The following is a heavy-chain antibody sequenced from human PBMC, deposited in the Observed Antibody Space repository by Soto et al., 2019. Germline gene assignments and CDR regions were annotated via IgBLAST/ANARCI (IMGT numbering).Heavy chain of an antibody. Sequence: QVQLVQSGAEVKKPGASVKVSCKASGYTFTSYGISWVRQAPGQWLEWMGWISAYNGNTNYAQKLQGRVTMTTDTSTSTAYMELRSLRSDDTAVYYCARGYCTNGVCYHYYYYGMDVWGQGTTVTVSS. CDR2: ISAYNGNT. CDR3: ARGYCTNGVCYHYYYYGMDV. CDR1: GYTFTSYG. J-gene: IGHJ6*02. V-gene: IGHV1-18*01. D-gene: IGHD2-8*01.